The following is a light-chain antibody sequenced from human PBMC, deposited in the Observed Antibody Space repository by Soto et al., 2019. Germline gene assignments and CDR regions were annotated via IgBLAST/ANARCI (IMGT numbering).Light chain of an antibody. Sequence: QSVLTQPPSVSGAPGQRVTISCCGSTSNIGAGYDVHWYQQVPGTAPKLLIYGNTNRPSGVPARFSDSKSGTSASLAITGLQAEDEADYYCQSFDSSLNGWVFGGGTKVTVL. CDR3: QSFDSSLNGWV. CDR1: TSNIGAGYD. V-gene: IGLV1-40*01. CDR2: GNT. J-gene: IGLJ3*02.